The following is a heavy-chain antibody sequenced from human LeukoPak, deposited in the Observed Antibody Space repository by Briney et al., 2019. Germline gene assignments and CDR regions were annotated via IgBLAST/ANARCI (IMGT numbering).Heavy chain of an antibody. Sequence: PSETLSLTCAVYGGSFSGYYWSWIRQPPGKGLEWIGEINHSGGTNYNPSLKSRVTISVDTSKNQFSLKLSSVTAADTAVYYCARGDVYCSSTSCPRYSSSPDAFDIWGQGTMVTVSS. V-gene: IGHV4-34*01. CDR2: INHSGGT. CDR1: GGSFSGYY. CDR3: ARGDVYCSSTSCPRYSSSPDAFDI. J-gene: IGHJ3*02. D-gene: IGHD2-2*01.